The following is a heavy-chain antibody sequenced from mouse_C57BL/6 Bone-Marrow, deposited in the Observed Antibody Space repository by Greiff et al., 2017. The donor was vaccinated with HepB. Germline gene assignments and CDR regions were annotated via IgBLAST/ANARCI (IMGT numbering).Heavy chain of an antibody. CDR3: TIATEVATDYFDY. CDR2: FHTYNDDT. J-gene: IGHJ2*01. Sequence: VQLQQSGAELVKPGASVKMSCKASGYTFTTYPIEWMKQNHGKSLEWIGNFHTYNDDTKYNEKFKGKATLTVEKSSSTVYLELSRLTSDDSAVYYCTIATEVATDYFDYWGQGTTLTVSA. CDR1: GYTFTTYP. D-gene: IGHD1-1*01. V-gene: IGHV1-47*01.